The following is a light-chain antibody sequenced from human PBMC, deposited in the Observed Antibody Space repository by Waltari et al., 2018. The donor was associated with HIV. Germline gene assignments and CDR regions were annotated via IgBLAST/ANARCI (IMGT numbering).Light chain of an antibody. J-gene: IGKJ4*01. Sequence: DIVMTQSPASLAVSLGERATINCKSSQSVLSSSNDKNYLAWYQQKPGQPPKLLIYWASTRESGVPDRFSGSGSGTHFTLTISSLQAEDVAVYYCQQYYSSLLTFGGGTKVEIK. CDR2: WAS. V-gene: IGKV4-1*01. CDR1: QSVLSSSNDKNY. CDR3: QQYYSSLLT.